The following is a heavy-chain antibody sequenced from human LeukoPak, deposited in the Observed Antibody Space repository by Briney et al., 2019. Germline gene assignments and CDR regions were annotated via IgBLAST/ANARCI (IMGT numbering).Heavy chain of an antibody. D-gene: IGHD3-22*01. V-gene: IGHV3-21*01. CDR1: GFTFSSYS. CDR2: ISSSSSYI. CDR3: ARALRYYYDSSEPHAFDI. J-gene: IGHJ3*02. Sequence: GGSLRLSCAASGFTFSSYSMNWVRQAPGKGLEWVSSISSSSSYIYYADSVKGRFTISRDNAKNSLYLQMNSLRAEDTAVYYCARALRYYYDSSEPHAFDIWGQGTMVTVSS.